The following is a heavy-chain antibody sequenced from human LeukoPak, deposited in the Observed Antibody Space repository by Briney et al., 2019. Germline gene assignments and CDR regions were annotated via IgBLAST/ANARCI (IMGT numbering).Heavy chain of an antibody. J-gene: IGHJ4*02. Sequence: SETLSLTCTVSGGSISSSSYYWGWIRQPPGKGLEWIGSIYYSGSTYYNPSLKSRVTISVDTSKNQFSLKLSSVTAADTAVYYCASYAWLSFDYWGQGTLVTVSS. CDR1: GGSISSSSYY. D-gene: IGHD3-9*01. V-gene: IGHV4-39*01. CDR2: IYYSGST. CDR3: ASYAWLSFDY.